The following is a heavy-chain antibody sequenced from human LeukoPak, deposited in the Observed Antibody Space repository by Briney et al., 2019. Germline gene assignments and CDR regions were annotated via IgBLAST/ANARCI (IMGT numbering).Heavy chain of an antibody. CDR2: IYYSGST. J-gene: IGHJ4*02. D-gene: IGHD1-26*01. V-gene: IGHV4-39*01. CDR3: ARHPIVGATRPLYYFDY. Sequence: SETLSLTCTVSGDSISTSRYSWGWIRQPPGKGLEWIGNIYYSGSTYYNPSLKSRVTISVDPSANRFSLQLTSVTAADTAVYYCARHPIVGATRPLYYFDYWGQGNLVTVSS. CDR1: GDSISTSRYS.